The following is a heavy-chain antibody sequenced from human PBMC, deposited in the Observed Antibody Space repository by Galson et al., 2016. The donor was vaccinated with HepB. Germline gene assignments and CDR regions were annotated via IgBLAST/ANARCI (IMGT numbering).Heavy chain of an antibody. D-gene: IGHD3-10*01. CDR3: SREITGSYFD. CDR1: GFTLSNYE. V-gene: IGHV3-7*01. Sequence: LRLSCAVSGFTLSNYEMNWVRQAPGKGLEWVANIRGDGIVSYYAESVRGRFTIPRDNAKNSLYLQMNGLRVDETAVYYCSREITGSYFDWGQGTLVTVSS. J-gene: IGHJ4*02. CDR2: IRGDGIVS.